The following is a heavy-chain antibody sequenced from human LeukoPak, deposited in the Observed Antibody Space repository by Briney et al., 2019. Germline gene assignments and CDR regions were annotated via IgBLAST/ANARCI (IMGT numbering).Heavy chain of an antibody. CDR3: ASSSWWLVRWGN. J-gene: IGHJ4*02. V-gene: IGHV4-39*07. Sequence: PSETLSLTCTVSGDSISRSNYHGRGMPQPPGEGVVGFGSIYYSGSTYYNPSLKSRVTISLDTPKNQFSLKLTSVTAADTAVYYCASSSWWLVRWGNWGQGTLVTVSS. D-gene: IGHD6-19*01. CDR2: IYYSGST. CDR1: GDSISRSNYH.